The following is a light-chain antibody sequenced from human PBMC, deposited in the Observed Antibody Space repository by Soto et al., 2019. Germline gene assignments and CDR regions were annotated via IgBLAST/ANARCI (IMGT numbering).Light chain of an antibody. Sequence: DIQMTQSPSSVSASVGDRVTITCRASRSIATYLNWYQQSPGKAPKVLIYAASTLPSGVPSRFRGSGGGTEFTLTITSLQHEDSATYSCQQRYSGHLTFGPGTKVEIK. CDR3: QQRYSGHLT. CDR1: RSIATY. J-gene: IGKJ3*01. CDR2: AAS. V-gene: IGKV1-39*01.